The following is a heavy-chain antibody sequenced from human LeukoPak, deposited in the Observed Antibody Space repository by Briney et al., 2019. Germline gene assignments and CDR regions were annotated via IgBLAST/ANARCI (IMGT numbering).Heavy chain of an antibody. CDR3: ARVFRDYSDLFVY. D-gene: IGHD4-17*01. V-gene: IGHV1-8*01. J-gene: IGHJ4*02. Sequence: ASVKVSCKASGYTFTSYDINWVRQATGQGLEWMGWMNPNSGNTGYAQKFQGRVTMTRNTSISTAYMELSSLRSEDPAVYYCARVFRDYSDLFVYGGGGTLVTVSS. CDR1: GYTFTSYD. CDR2: MNPNSGNT.